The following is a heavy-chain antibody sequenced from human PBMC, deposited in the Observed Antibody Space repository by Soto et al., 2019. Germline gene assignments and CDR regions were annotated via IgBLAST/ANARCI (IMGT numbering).Heavy chain of an antibody. CDR2: INAGNGNT. Sequence: ASVKVSCKASGYTFTSYAMHWVRQAPGQRLEWMGWINAGNGNTKYSQKFQGRVTITRDTSASTAYMELSGLRSEDTAVYYCARGASLHGVYYYYYGMDVWGQGTTVTVSS. CDR3: ARGASLHGVYYYYYGMDV. V-gene: IGHV1-3*01. D-gene: IGHD3-3*01. CDR1: GYTFTSYA. J-gene: IGHJ6*02.